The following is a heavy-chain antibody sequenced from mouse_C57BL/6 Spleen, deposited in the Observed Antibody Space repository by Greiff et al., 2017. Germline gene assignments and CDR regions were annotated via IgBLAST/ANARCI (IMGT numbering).Heavy chain of an antibody. CDR2: IHPNSGST. CDR1: GYTFTSYW. Sequence: VQLQQPGAELVQPGASVKLSCKASGYTFTSYWMHWVKQRPGQGLEWIGMIHPNSGSTNYNEKFKSKATLTVDKSSSTAYMQLSSLTSEDSAVYYCARWGDGYYGGYFDVWGTGTTVTVSS. J-gene: IGHJ1*03. V-gene: IGHV1-64*01. CDR3: ARWGDGYYGGYFDV. D-gene: IGHD2-3*01.